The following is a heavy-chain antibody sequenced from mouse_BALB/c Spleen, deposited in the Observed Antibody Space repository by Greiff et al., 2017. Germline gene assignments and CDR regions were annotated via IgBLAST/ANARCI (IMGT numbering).Heavy chain of an antibody. Sequence: QVQLKESGAELVKPGASVKLSCKASGYTFTSYYMYWVKQRPGQGLEWIGEINPSNGGTNFNEKFKSKATLTVDKSSSTAYMQLSSLTSEDSAVYYCTRGDFAYWGQGTLVTVSA. CDR2: INPSNGGT. CDR1: GYTFTSYY. V-gene: IGHV1S81*02. J-gene: IGHJ3*01. CDR3: TRGDFAY.